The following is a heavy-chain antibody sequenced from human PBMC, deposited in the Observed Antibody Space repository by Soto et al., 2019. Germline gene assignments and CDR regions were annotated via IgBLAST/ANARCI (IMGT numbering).Heavy chain of an antibody. J-gene: IGHJ4*02. Sequence: SLTCTVSGGSISSGGYYWSWIRQHPGKGLEWIGYIYYSGSTYYNPSLKSRVTISVDTSKNQFSLKLSSVTAADTAVYYCARGAPYGSGYTHFDYWGQGTLVTVSS. CDR2: IYYSGST. CDR3: ARGAPYGSGYTHFDY. CDR1: GGSISSGGYY. V-gene: IGHV4-31*03. D-gene: IGHD3-10*01.